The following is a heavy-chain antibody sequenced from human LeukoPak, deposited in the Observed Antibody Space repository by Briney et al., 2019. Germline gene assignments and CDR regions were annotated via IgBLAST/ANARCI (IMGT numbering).Heavy chain of an antibody. V-gene: IGHV4-59*01. J-gene: IGHJ5*02. CDR3: AGSGSYYDLPNWFDP. CDR2: IYYSGST. D-gene: IGHD1-26*01. Sequence: PSETLSLTCTVSGGSISSYYWSWIRQPPGKGLEWIGYIYYSGSTNYNPSLKSRVTISVDTSKNQFSLKLGSVTAADTAVYYCAGSGSYYDLPNWFDPWGQGTLVTVSS. CDR1: GGSISSYY.